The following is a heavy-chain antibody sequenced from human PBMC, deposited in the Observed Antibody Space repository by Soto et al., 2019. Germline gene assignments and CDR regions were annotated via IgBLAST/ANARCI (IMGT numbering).Heavy chain of an antibody. CDR1: GGTFSSYA. D-gene: IGHD6-13*01. CDR2: IIPIFGTA. J-gene: IGHJ6*02. V-gene: IGHV1-69*12. CDR3: ARGVVAAAGIYYYGMDV. Sequence: QVQLVQSGAEVKKPGSSVKVSCKASGGTFSSYAISWVRQAPGQGLEWMGGIIPIFGTANYAQKFQGRVTITADESTSTAYMELSSLRSEDTAVYYCARGVVAAAGIYYYGMDVWGQGTTVTVSS.